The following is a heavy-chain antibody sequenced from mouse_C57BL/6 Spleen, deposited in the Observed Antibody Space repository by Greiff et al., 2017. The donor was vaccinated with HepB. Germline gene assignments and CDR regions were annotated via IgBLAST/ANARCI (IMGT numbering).Heavy chain of an antibody. Sequence: VKLVESGAELARPGASVKLSCKASGYTFTSYGISWVKQRTGQGLEWIGEIYPRSGNTYYNEKFKGKATLTADKSSSTAYMELRSLTSEDSAVYFCARLVMNAMDYWGQGTSVTVSS. CDR2: IYPRSGNT. V-gene: IGHV1-81*01. D-gene: IGHD2-2*01. J-gene: IGHJ4*01. CDR1: GYTFTSYG. CDR3: ARLVMNAMDY.